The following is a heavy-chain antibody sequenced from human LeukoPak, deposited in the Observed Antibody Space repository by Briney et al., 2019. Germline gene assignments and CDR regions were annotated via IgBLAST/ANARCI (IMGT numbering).Heavy chain of an antibody. J-gene: IGHJ5*02. CDR2: IYYSGST. D-gene: IGHD4-23*01. V-gene: IGHV4-39*07. CDR1: GGSISSSSYY. Sequence: PSETLSLTCSVSGGSISSSSYYWGWIRQPPGKGLEWIGSIYYSGSTYYNPSLKSRVTISVDTSKNQFSLKLSSVTAADTAVYYCARAGAFYGGRTNWFDPWGQGTLVTVSS. CDR3: ARAGAFYGGRTNWFDP.